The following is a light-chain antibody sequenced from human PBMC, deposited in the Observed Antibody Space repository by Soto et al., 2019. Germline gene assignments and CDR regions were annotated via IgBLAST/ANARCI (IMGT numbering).Light chain of an antibody. CDR1: ENINRN. V-gene: IGKV3-15*01. J-gene: IGKJ1*01. CDR3: QQYNTWPS. Sequence: EILLTQSPPTLSVSPGEGATLSCRASENINRNLVWYQQKPGQAPRLLIYDASTRATGIPARYSGSGSVTEFTLTISSLQSEDFGVYYCQQYNTWPSFGHGTKVEIK. CDR2: DAS.